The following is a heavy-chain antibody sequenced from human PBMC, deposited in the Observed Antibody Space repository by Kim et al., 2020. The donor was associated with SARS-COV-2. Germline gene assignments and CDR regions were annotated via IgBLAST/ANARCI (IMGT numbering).Heavy chain of an antibody. CDR2: ISDDETYK. CDR3: ARAREKSFDY. V-gene: IGHV3-30*03. J-gene: IGHJ4*02. Sequence: GGSLRLSCAASGFSFSSRGMHWVRQAPGKGLELVAVISDDETYKNYGDSVKGRFTISRDNSKNTVDLQMNSLRVEDTAVYYCARAREKSFDYWGQGTLVTVSS. CDR1: GFSFSSRG.